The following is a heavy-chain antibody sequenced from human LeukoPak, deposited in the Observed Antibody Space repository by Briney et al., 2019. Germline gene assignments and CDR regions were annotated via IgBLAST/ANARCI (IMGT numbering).Heavy chain of an antibody. J-gene: IGHJ4*02. CDR3: ARVDYGDYAGEDY. Sequence: QPGGSLRLSCAASGFSFSTSWMHWVRQGPGKGLVWVSRIKSDGTNAYYADSVKGRFTISRDNARNTLYLQMNSLRAEDTAVYYCARVDYGDYAGEDYWAQGTLVTVSS. CDR1: GFSFSTSW. V-gene: IGHV3-74*01. D-gene: IGHD4-17*01. CDR2: IKSDGTNA.